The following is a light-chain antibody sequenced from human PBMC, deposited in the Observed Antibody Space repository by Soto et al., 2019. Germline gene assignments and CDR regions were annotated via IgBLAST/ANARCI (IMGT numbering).Light chain of an antibody. V-gene: IGLV2-14*03. Sequence: QSVLTQPDSVSGSLGQSITISCTGTRSDIGTYDLVSWYQQHPGKAPQLMIYDVTNRPSGVSNRFSGSKSGNTASLTISGLQAEDEADYYCTSYTTSSTVVIGGGTKVTVL. J-gene: IGLJ2*01. CDR2: DVT. CDR3: TSYTTSSTVV. CDR1: RSDIGTYDL.